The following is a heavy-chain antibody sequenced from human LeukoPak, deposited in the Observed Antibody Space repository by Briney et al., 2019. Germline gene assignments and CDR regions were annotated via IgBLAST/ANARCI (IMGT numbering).Heavy chain of an antibody. V-gene: IGHV1-2*02. J-gene: IGHJ6*03. CDR1: GYTFTDYY. D-gene: IGHD6-19*01. Sequence: ASVKVSCKASGYTFTDYYIHWVRQAPGQGLEWLGWISPNSGGTEYAQKFQGRVAMTRDTSISTAYMQLSSLRSDDTAVYYCARDGGMAVAGTGYFYYMDVWGQGTLVTVSS. CDR3: ARDGGMAVAGTGYFYYMDV. CDR2: ISPNSGGT.